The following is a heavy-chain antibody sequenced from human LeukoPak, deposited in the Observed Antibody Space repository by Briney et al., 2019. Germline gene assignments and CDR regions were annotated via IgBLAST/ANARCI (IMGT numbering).Heavy chain of an antibody. CDR2: IYHSGST. V-gene: IGHV4-30-2*01. CDR1: GGSISSYS. CDR3: ARVGTSRYFDV. D-gene: IGHD2-2*01. Sequence: PSETLSLTCTVSGGSISSYSWSWIRQPPGKGLEWIGYIYHSGSTYYNPSLKSRVTISVDRSKNQFSLKLSSVTAADTAVYYCARVGTSRYFDVWGQGTTVTVSS. J-gene: IGHJ6*02.